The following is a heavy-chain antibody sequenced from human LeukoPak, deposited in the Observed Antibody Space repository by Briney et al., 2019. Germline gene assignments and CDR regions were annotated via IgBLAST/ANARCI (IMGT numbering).Heavy chain of an antibody. J-gene: IGHJ5*02. Sequence: SETLSLTCTVSGGSISSSSYYWGWIRQPPGKGLEWIGSIYYSGSTYYNPSLKSRVTISVDTSKNQFSLKLSSVTAADTAVYYCARRRSLLLWFGELLGWFDPWGQGTLVTVSS. CDR3: ARRRSLLLWFGELLGWFDP. V-gene: IGHV4-39*07. CDR2: IYYSGST. CDR1: GGSISSSSYY. D-gene: IGHD3-10*01.